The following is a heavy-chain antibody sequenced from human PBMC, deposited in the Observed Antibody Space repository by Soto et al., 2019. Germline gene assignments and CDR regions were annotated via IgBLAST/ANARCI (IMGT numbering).Heavy chain of an antibody. CDR2: ISYDGSNK. J-gene: IGHJ4*02. D-gene: IGHD3-10*01. V-gene: IGHV3-30*18. CDR3: AKDSGRKTLDY. CDR1: GFTFSSYG. Sequence: GGSLRLSCAASGFTFSSYGMHWVRQAPGKGLEWVAVISYDGSNKYYADSVKGRFTISRDNSKNTLYLQMNSLRAEDTAVYYCAKDSGRKTLDYWGQGTLVTVSS.